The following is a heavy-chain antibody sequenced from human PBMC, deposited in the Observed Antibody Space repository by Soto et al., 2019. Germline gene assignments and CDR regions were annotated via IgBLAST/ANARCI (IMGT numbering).Heavy chain of an antibody. CDR2: INDRGSI. CDR1: GGSFSGYY. J-gene: IGHJ2*01. D-gene: IGHD3-9*01. Sequence: QVQLQQWGAGPLRPLETLSLTCGVSGGSFSGYYWAWIRQSPGKGLEWIGEINDRGSINYSPSLKRRVSISVATSKNHYSLKRTPVPAADTAVYFCARETHNILTGPPWVWYFDLWGRGTLVTVSS. V-gene: IGHV4-34*01. CDR3: ARETHNILTGPPWVWYFDL.